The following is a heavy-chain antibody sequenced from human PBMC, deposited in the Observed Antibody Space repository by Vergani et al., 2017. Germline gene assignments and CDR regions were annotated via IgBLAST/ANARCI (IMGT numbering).Heavy chain of an antibody. Sequence: QVQLVQSGAEVKKPGSSVKVSCKASGGTFSSYTISWVRQAPGQGLEWMGRIIPILGIANYAQKFQGRVTITADKSTSTAYMELSSLRSEDTAVYYCARDGLASAVKVYYYGMDVWGQGTTVTVSS. D-gene: IGHD6-13*01. CDR2: IIPILGIA. J-gene: IGHJ6*02. V-gene: IGHV1-69*08. CDR1: GGTFSSYT. CDR3: ARDGLASAVKVYYYGMDV.